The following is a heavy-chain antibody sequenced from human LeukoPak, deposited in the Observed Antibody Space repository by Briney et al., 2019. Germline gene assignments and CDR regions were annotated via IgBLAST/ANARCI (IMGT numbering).Heavy chain of an antibody. D-gene: IGHD4-17*01. J-gene: IGHJ6*02. Sequence: GGSLRLSCAASGFTFDDYAMHWVRQAPGKGLEWVSGISWNSGSIGYADSVKGRFTISRDNAKNSLYLQTNSLRAEDTALYYCAKDIYGDYYYGMDVWGQGTTVTVSS. CDR2: ISWNSGSI. CDR1: GFTFDDYA. V-gene: IGHV3-9*01. CDR3: AKDIYGDYYYGMDV.